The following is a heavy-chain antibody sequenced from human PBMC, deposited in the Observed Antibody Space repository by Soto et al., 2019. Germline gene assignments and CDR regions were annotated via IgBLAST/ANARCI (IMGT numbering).Heavy chain of an antibody. CDR1: GFTFSSYA. V-gene: IGHV3-23*01. D-gene: IGHD3-10*01. CDR2: ISGSGGST. CDR3: ANCRIWPDDAFDI. J-gene: IGHJ3*02. Sequence: GGSLRLSCAASGFTFSSYAMSWVRQAPGKGLEWVSAISGSGGSTYYADSVKGRFTISRDNSKNTLYLQMNSLRAEDTAVYYCANCRIWPDDAFDIWGQGTMVTVSS.